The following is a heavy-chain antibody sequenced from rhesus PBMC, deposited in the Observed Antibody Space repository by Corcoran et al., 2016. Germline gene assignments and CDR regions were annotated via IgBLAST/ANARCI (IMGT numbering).Heavy chain of an antibody. V-gene: IGHV4-65*01. CDR1: GGSVSSSNW. CDR3: AREDPGGIAAAGVDY. CDR2: ISGSNGST. J-gene: IGHJ4*01. Sequence: QVQLQQWGEGLVKPSETLSLTCAVSGGSVSSSNWWSWIRQPPGKGLEWIGYISGSNGSTYYNPSLKSRFTISTDTSKNQFSLKLSSVTAADTAVYYCAREDPGGIAAAGVDYWGQGVLVTVSS. D-gene: IGHD6-43*01.